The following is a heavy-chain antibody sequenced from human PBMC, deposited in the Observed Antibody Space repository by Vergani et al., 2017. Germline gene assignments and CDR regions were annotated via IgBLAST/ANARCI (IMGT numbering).Heavy chain of an antibody. CDR2: INWNSDSI. CDR3: VKDIAASGNYWYYDL. Sequence: EVQLVESGGGLVQPGRSLRLSCAASGFTFDDYAMHWVRQAPGKGLEGVSGINWNSDSIAYADSVKGRFTIFRDNAKNSLYLQMNSLRAEDTALYYCVKDIAASGNYWYYDLWGRGTLVTGSS. CDR1: GFTFDDYA. D-gene: IGHD6-13*01. V-gene: IGHV3-9*01. J-gene: IGHJ2*01.